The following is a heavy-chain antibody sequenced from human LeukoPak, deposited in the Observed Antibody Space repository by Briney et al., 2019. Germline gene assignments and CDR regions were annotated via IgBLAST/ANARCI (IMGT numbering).Heavy chain of an antibody. Sequence: GGSLRLSCAVSGLTFSNYWMHWVRQAPGKGLVWVSRISNDGTSTSYADSVKGRFTISRDNSKNTLYLQMNSLRAEDTAVYYCATRWKYSSSSDYWGQGTLVTVSS. CDR3: ATRWKYSSSSDY. V-gene: IGHV3-74*01. J-gene: IGHJ4*02. CDR2: ISNDGTST. D-gene: IGHD6-13*01. CDR1: GLTFSNYW.